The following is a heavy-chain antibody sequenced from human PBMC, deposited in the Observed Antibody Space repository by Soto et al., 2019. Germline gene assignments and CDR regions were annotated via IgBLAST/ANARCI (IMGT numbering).Heavy chain of an antibody. J-gene: IGHJ6*02. CDR2: IYHSGST. Sequence: SETLSLTCAVSGGSISSGGYSWSWIRQPPGKGLEWIGYIYHSGSTYYNPSLKSRVTISVDTSKNQFSLKLSSVTAADTAVYYCAARNYGGSGGFSYGMDVWGQGTTVTVSS. CDR1: GGSISSGGYS. D-gene: IGHD1-7*01. V-gene: IGHV4-30-2*01. CDR3: AARNYGGSGGFSYGMDV.